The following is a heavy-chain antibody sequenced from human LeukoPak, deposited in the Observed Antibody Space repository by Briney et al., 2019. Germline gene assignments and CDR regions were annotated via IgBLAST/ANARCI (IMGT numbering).Heavy chain of an antibody. V-gene: IGHV4-61*02. CDR3: ARDGWNWFDP. CDR2: IYTSGGT. Sequence: SETLSLTCTVSGYSISSGYYWSWIRQPAGKGLEWVGRIYTSGGTNYNPSLKSRVTISVDTSKNQFSLKLSSVTAADTAVYYCARDGWNWFDPWGQGTLVTVSS. CDR1: GYSISSGYY. J-gene: IGHJ5*02. D-gene: IGHD6-19*01.